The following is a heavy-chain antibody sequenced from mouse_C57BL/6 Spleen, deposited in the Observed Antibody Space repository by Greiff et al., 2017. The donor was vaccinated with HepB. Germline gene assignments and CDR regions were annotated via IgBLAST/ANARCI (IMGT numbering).Heavy chain of an antibody. CDR1: GYTFTSYW. CDR3: AIVSYYSNAMDY. D-gene: IGHD2-5*01. CDR2: IDPSDSET. J-gene: IGHJ4*01. Sequence: QVQLQQPGAELVRPGSSVKLSCKASGYTFTSYWMHWVKQRPIQGLEWIGNIDPSDSETHYNQKFKDKATLTVDKSSSTAYMQLSSLTSEDSAVYYCAIVSYYSNAMDYWGQGTSVTVSS. V-gene: IGHV1-52*01.